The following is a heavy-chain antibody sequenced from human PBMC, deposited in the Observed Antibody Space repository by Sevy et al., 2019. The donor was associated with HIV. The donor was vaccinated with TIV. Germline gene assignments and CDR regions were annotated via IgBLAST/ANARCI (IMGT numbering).Heavy chain of an antibody. D-gene: IGHD2-21*02. V-gene: IGHV4-30-2*01. CDR2: IYHTGNT. Sequence: SETLSLTCAVSGDSMSSGNYSWNWIRQPPGKGLEWIGYIYHTGNTYYNPSLRSRVTISVETSKNHFSLKLTSVTAADTAVYYCARDSGDYPYYFDHWGQGSLVTVSS. CDR3: ARDSGDYPYYFDH. CDR1: GDSMSSGNYS. J-gene: IGHJ4*02.